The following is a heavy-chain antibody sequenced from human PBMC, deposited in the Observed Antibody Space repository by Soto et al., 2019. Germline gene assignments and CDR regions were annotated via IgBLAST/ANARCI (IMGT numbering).Heavy chain of an antibody. Sequence: ASVKVSCKASGYTFTGYYMHWVRQAPGQGLEWMGWINPNSGGTNYAQKFQGRVTMTRDTSISTAYIELSSLRSDDTAVYYCARAGSPAIAAAGGNWFDPWGQGTLVTVSS. CDR2: INPNSGGT. D-gene: IGHD6-13*01. J-gene: IGHJ5*02. CDR1: GYTFTGYY. CDR3: ARAGSPAIAAAGGNWFDP. V-gene: IGHV1-2*02.